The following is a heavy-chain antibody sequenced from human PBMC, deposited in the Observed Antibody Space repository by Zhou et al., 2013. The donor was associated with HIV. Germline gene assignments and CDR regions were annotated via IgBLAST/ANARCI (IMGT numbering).Heavy chain of an antibody. J-gene: IGHJ4*02. CDR2: ISAYNGNT. V-gene: IGHV1-18*01. CDR1: GYTFTSYG. CDR3: ARDEWELPSPYYFDY. Sequence: QVQLVQSGAEVKKPGASVKVSCKASGYTFTSYGISWVRQAPGQGLEWMGWISAYNGNTNYAQKLQGRVTMTTDTSTSTAYTELRSLRSDDTAVYYCARDEWELPSPYYFDYWGQGTLVTVSS. D-gene: IGHD1-26*01.